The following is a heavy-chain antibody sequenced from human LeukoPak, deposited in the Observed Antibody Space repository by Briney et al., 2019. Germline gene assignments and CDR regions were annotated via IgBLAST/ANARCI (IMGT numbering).Heavy chain of an antibody. D-gene: IGHD2-2*01. CDR1: GGSFSGYC. V-gene: IGHV4-34*01. J-gene: IGHJ4*02. CDR3: AISPRGVVPAAIWGIFDY. CDR2: INHSGST. Sequence: SETLSLTCAVYGGSFSGYCWSWIRQPPGKGLEWIGEINHSGSTNYNPSLKSRVTISVDTSKNQFSLKLSSVTAADTAVYYCAISPRGVVPAAIWGIFDYWGQGTLVSVSS.